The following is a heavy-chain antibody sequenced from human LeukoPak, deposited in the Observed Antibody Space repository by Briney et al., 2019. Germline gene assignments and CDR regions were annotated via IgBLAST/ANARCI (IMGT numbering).Heavy chain of an antibody. V-gene: IGHV3-7*01. CDR2: IKQDGSEK. CDR1: GFTFSSYW. J-gene: IGHJ5*02. CDR3: ARPPETDISNWYNWFDP. D-gene: IGHD3-3*02. Sequence: PGGSLRLSCAASGFTFSSYWMSWVRQAPGKGLEWVANIKQDGSEKYYVDSVKGRFTISRDNAKNSLYLQMNSLRAEDTAVYYCARPPETDISNWYNWFDPWGQGTLVTVSS.